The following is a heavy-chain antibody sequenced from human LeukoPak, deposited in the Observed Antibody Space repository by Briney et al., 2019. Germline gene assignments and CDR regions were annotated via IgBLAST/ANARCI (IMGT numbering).Heavy chain of an antibody. CDR3: ARVRLIVGAPTYYYYMDV. V-gene: IGHV3-7*01. Sequence: GGSLRLSCAASGFTVSNNYMSWVRQAPGKGLEWVANIKQDGSEKYYVDSVKGRFTISRDNAKNSLYLQMNSLRAEDTAVYYCARVRLIVGAPTYYYYMDVWGKGTTVTVSS. D-gene: IGHD1-26*01. CDR2: IKQDGSEK. J-gene: IGHJ6*03. CDR1: GFTVSNNY.